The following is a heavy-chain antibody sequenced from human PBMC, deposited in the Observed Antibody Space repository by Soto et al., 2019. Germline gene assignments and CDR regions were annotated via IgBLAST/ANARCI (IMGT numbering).Heavy chain of an antibody. Sequence: SETLSLTCTVSGGSISSYYWSWIRQPPGKGLEWVGYIYYSGSTNYNPSLKSRVTISVDTSKNQFSLKLSSVTAADTAVYYCARERYCSSTSCPYGMDVWGQGTTVTVSS. J-gene: IGHJ6*02. D-gene: IGHD2-2*01. CDR2: IYYSGST. CDR3: ARERYCSSTSCPYGMDV. V-gene: IGHV4-59*01. CDR1: GGSISSYY.